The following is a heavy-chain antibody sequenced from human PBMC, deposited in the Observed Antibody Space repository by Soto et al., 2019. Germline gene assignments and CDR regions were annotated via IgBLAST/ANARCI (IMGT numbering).Heavy chain of an antibody. CDR2: IKSKTDGGTT. V-gene: IGHV3-15*01. CDR3: TSEGEGYCSSTSCDNWFDP. Sequence: EVQLVESGGGLVKPGGSLRLSCAASGFTFSNAWMSWVRQAPGKGLEWVGRIKSKTDGGTTDYAAPVKGRFTISRDDYEDTLYLQMKSLKNEDTDVYYCTSEGEGYCSSTSCDNWFDPWGQGTLVTVSS. CDR1: GFTFSNAW. J-gene: IGHJ5*02. D-gene: IGHD2-2*01.